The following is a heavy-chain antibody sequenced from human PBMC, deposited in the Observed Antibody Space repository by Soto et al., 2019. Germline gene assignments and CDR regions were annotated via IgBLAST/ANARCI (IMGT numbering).Heavy chain of an antibody. V-gene: IGHV4-30-2*06. CDR1: GVTISYGGYS. CDR3: ARGGGYDSFDF. CDR2: ISHVETT. D-gene: IGHD3-3*01. J-gene: IGHJ4*02. Sequence: PSETLSLTCSVSGVTISYGGYSWSWIRQSPGKGLESLGYISHVETTYYNPSFQSRLSLSIDRTRNQFSLSLSSMTAADKAVYYCARGGGYDSFDFWGQGIQVTVSS.